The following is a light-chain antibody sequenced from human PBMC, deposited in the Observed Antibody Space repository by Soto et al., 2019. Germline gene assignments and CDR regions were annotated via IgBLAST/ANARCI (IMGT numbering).Light chain of an antibody. J-gene: IGLJ1*01. CDR1: TSNIGSNT. Sequence: QSVLTQPPSASGTPGQRVTISCSGSTSNIGSNTVNWYQQLPGTAPKLLIHSNNQRPSGVPDRFSGSKSGTSASLAISGLQSEDEADYYCAAWDDSLSGYVFGTGTKLTVL. V-gene: IGLV1-44*01. CDR2: SNN. CDR3: AAWDDSLSGYV.